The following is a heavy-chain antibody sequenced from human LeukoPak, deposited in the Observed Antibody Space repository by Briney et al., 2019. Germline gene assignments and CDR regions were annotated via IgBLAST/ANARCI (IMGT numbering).Heavy chain of an antibody. D-gene: IGHD6-19*01. CDR1: GFTFSSYS. CDR3: TRDQRAYSSGCFNY. V-gene: IGHV3-49*04. CDR2: IRSKAYGGTT. J-gene: IGHJ4*02. Sequence: GGSLRLSCAASGFTFSSYSLNWVRQAPGKGLEWVGFIRSKAYGGTTEYAASVKGRFTISRDDSKSIAYLQMNSLKTEDTAVYYCTRDQRAYSSGCFNYWGQGTLVTVSS.